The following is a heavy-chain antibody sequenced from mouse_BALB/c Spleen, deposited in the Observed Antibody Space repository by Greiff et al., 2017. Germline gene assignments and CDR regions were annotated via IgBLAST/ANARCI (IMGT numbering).Heavy chain of an antibody. CDR1: GFTFSSFG. D-gene: IGHD6-2*01. CDR3: ARMAVSYYFDY. V-gene: IGHV5-17*02. J-gene: IGHJ2*01. CDR2: ISSGSSTI. Sequence: EVKLVESGGGLVQPGGSRKLSCAASGFTFSSFGMHWVRQAPEKGLEWVAYISSGSSTIYYADTVKGRFTISRDNPKNTLFLQMTSLRSEDTAMYYCARMAVSYYFDYWGQGTTLTVSS.